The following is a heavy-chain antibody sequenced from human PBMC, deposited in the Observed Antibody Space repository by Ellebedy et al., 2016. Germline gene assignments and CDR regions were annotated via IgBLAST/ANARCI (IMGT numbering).Heavy chain of an antibody. D-gene: IGHD6-13*01. J-gene: IGHJ4*02. CDR2: ISPCGGST. CDR1: GYTFTSYY. V-gene: IGHV1-46*01. Sequence: ASVKVSCKASGYTFTSYYIHWVRQAPGQGLEWMGIISPCGGSTTYAQKFQGRVTMTRDTSTSTVYMELSSLRSEDTAVYYCAFGASSSSWSYWGQGTLVTVSS. CDR3: AFGASSSSWSY.